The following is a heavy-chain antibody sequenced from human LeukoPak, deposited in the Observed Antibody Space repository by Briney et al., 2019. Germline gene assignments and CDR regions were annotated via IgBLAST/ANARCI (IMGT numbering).Heavy chain of an antibody. CDR1: GGSISSYY. CDR3: ARGAYDSSGYDDAFDI. CDR2: IYYSGST. V-gene: IGHV4-59*12. J-gene: IGHJ3*02. Sequence: SETLSLTCTVSGGSISSYYWSWIRQPPGKGLEWIGYIYYSGSTNYNPSLKSRVTISVDTSKNQFSLKLSSVTAADTAVYYCARGAYDSSGYDDAFDIWGQGTMVTVSS. D-gene: IGHD3-22*01.